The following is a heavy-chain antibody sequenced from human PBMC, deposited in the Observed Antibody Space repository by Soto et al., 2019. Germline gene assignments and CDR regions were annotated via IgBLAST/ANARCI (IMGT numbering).Heavy chain of an antibody. V-gene: IGHV1-69*01. J-gene: IGHJ5*02. D-gene: IGHD3-10*01. Sequence: QVPLVQSGAEVKKPGASVTVSCKASGGTFSSYAIHWVRQAPGQGLEWMGGIIPMYGPAKYAQRFQGRVTITADESTTTVYMELNSLTSQDKAVYYCARVTSMVRGVIDNGFDPCGHGTLVTVSS. CDR3: ARVTSMVRGVIDNGFDP. CDR2: IIPMYGPA. CDR1: GGTFSSYA.